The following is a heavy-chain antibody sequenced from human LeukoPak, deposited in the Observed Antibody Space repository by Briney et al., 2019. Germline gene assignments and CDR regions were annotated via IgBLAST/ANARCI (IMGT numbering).Heavy chain of an antibody. Sequence: PSETLSLTCAVSGGSFSGYYWSWGRHRPRKGLGWSWEINHSGSTNYNPSLKSRVTISVDTSKNQFSLKLSSVTAADTAVYYCARGRGNYGSGSYYYYYYYMDVWGKGTTVTVSS. CDR2: INHSGST. CDR1: GGSFSGYY. CDR3: ARGRGNYGSGSYYYYYYYMDV. V-gene: IGHV4-34*01. D-gene: IGHD3-10*01. J-gene: IGHJ6*03.